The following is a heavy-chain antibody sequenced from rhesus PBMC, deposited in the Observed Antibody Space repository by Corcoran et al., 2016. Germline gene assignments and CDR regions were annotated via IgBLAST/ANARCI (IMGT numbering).Heavy chain of an antibody. J-gene: IGHJ3*01. CDR2: ISGSGGST. V-gene: IGHV4-173*01. Sequence: QLQLQESGPGLVKPSETLSLTCAVSGGSISSNYWRWIRQPPGKGLEWIGRISGSGGSTDYNPSLNSRVTISTDTSKNQFSLKLSSVTAADTAVYYCARDRYYNIWTGFDAFDFWGQGLRVTVS. CDR1: GGSISSNY. CDR3: ARDRYYNIWTGFDAFDF. D-gene: IGHD3-3*01.